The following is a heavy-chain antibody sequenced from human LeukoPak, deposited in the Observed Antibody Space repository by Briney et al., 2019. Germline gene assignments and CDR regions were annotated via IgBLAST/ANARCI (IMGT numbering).Heavy chain of an antibody. Sequence: SETLSLTCAVSGGSISSGGYSWSWIRQPPGKGLEWIGYIYHSGSTYYNPSLKSRVTISVDGSKNRFSLKLSSVTAADTAVYYCARVSGPRYFDWFLDPWGQGTLVTVSS. J-gene: IGHJ5*02. V-gene: IGHV4-30-2*01. CDR3: ARVSGPRYFDWFLDP. CDR2: IYHSGST. D-gene: IGHD3-9*01. CDR1: GGSISSGGYS.